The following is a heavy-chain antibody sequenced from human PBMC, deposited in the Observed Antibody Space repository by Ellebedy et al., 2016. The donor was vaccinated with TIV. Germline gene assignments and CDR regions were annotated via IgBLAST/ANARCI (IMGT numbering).Heavy chain of an antibody. V-gene: IGHV3-7*05. Sequence: GESLKISCAASGFTFSTYWMSWVRQAPGKGLEWVANIKQDGSEKFYVDSVKGRFTISRDNAKNSLYLQMNSLRAEDTAVYHCAMCARLGVGKYWGQGTLVTVSS. D-gene: IGHD1-26*01. CDR1: GFTFSTYW. CDR2: IKQDGSEK. J-gene: IGHJ4*02. CDR3: AMCARLGVGKY.